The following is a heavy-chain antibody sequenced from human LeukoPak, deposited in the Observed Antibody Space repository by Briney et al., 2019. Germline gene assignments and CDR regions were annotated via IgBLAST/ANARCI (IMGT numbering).Heavy chain of an antibody. V-gene: IGHV4-39*07. CDR1: GGSISSSSYY. D-gene: IGHD3-3*01. CDR2: IYYSGST. Sequence: SETLSLTCTVSGGSISSSSYYWGWIRQPPGKGLEWIGSIYYSGSTYYNPSLKSRVTISVDTSKNQFSLKLSSVTAADTAVHYCARDRGDYDFWSGYYPYHFDYWGQGTLVTVSS. CDR3: ARDRGDYDFWSGYYPYHFDY. J-gene: IGHJ4*02.